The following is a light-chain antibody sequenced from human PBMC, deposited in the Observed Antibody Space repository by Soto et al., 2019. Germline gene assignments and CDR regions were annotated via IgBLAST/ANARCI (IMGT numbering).Light chain of an antibody. Sequence: DIQMTQSPSSLSASVGDRVSITCRASQSIGNFLNWYQQKPGKAPKLLLSRASILQSGVPSGFSGSGSATDFTLTISSLQTEDFATYYCQQTYLSPPTFGQGTKVEIK. V-gene: IGKV1-39*01. CDR1: QSIGNF. CDR3: QQTYLSPPT. CDR2: RAS. J-gene: IGKJ1*01.